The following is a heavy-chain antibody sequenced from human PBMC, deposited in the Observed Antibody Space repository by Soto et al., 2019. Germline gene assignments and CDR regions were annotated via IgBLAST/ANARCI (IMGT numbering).Heavy chain of an antibody. CDR3: ARDCAAAGPFDY. Sequence: QVQLVQSGAEVKKPGASVKVSCKASGYTFTSYGISWVRQAPGQGLEWMGWISAYNGNTNYAQKLQGRVTMTTDTSTSTAYMEMRSLRSDDPAVYDCARDCAAAGPFDYWGQGPLVNVAS. CDR2: ISAYNGNT. D-gene: IGHD6-13*01. J-gene: IGHJ4*02. CDR1: GYTFTSYG. V-gene: IGHV1-18*01.